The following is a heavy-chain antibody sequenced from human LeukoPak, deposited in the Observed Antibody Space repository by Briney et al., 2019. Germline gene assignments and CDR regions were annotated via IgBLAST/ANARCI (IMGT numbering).Heavy chain of an antibody. CDR3: ARGAHKRDDYGGFFDY. CDR2: ISSGSSYI. V-gene: IGHV3-21*01. J-gene: IGHJ4*02. Sequence: GGSLRLSCAASGFTFSSYNMNWVRQAPGKGLEWVSIISSGSSYIHYADSVKGRFTISRDNAKNSLYLQMDSLRAEDTAVYYCARGAHKRDDYGGFFDYWGQGTLVTVSS. D-gene: IGHD4-23*01. CDR1: GFTFSSYN.